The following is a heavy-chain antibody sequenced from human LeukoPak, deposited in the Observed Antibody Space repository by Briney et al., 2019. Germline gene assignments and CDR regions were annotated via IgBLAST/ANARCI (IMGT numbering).Heavy chain of an antibody. Sequence: SETLSLTCTVSGGSIRSSYYYWSWIRQPPGKGLEWIGYIYYSGSTNYNPSLKSRVTISVDTSKNQFSLKLSSVTAADTAVYYCAREVPDYGDYFDYWGQGTLVTVSS. CDR2: IYYSGST. CDR3: AREVPDYGDYFDY. D-gene: IGHD4-17*01. J-gene: IGHJ4*02. CDR1: GGSIRSSYYY. V-gene: IGHV4-61*01.